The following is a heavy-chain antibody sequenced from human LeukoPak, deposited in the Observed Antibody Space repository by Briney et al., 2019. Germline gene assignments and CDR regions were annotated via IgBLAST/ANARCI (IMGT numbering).Heavy chain of an antibody. CDR3: ARDPITMVRGYRSGFDY. D-gene: IGHD3-10*01. CDR2: INHSGST. V-gene: IGHV4-34*01. J-gene: IGHJ4*02. CDR1: GGSFSGYY. Sequence: SETLSLTCAVYGGSFSGYYWSWIRQPPGKGPEWIREINHSGSTNYNPSLKSRVTISVDTSKNQFSLKLSSVTAADTAVYYCARDPITMVRGYRSGFDYWGQGTLVTVSS.